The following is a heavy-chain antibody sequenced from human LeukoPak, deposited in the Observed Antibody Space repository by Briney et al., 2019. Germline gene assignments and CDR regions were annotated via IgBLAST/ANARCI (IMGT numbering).Heavy chain of an antibody. CDR3: ARVVPNCSSTSCPFDY. V-gene: IGHV1-18*01. CDR2: ISAYNGNT. CDR1: GYTFTSYG. J-gene: IGHJ4*02. D-gene: IGHD2-2*01. Sequence: GASVKVSCKASGYTFTSYGIGWERQAPGQGLELMGWISAYNGNTNYAQKLQGRVTMTTDTSTSTAYMELRSLRSDDTAVYYCARVVPNCSSTSCPFDYWGQGTLVTVSS.